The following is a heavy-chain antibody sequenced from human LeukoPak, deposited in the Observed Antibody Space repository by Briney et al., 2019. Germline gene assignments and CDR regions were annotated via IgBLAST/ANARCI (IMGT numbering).Heavy chain of an antibody. CDR3: ARDPTYYDIYFDY. CDR1: GYTFTSYD. CDR2: INPNSGGT. V-gene: IGHV1-2*02. D-gene: IGHD3-9*01. J-gene: IGHJ4*02. Sequence: ASVKVSCKASGYTFTSYDINWVRQAPGQGLEWMGWINPNSGGTNYAQKFQGRVTMTRDTSISTAYMELSRLRSDDTAVYYCARDPTYYDIYFDYWGQGTLVTVSS.